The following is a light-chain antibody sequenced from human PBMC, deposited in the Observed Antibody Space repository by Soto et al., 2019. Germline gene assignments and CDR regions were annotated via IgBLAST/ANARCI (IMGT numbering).Light chain of an antibody. V-gene: IGKV3-15*01. J-gene: IGKJ2*01. CDR3: QQYNNWPPYT. CDR1: QSVSSG. CDR2: GAS. Sequence: ETVMTQSPATLSVSPGERATLSCMASQSVSSGLSWYQQKPGQAPRLLLYGASTRATDIPDRFSGSGSGTEFTLTISSLQSEDYAIYYCQQYNNWPPYTFGQGTKVDIK.